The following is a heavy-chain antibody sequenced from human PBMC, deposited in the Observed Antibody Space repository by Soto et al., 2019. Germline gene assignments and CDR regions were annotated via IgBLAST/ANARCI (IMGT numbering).Heavy chain of an antibody. CDR3: ATSDYGSG. Sequence: QLQLQESGPGLVKPSETLSLTCTVSGGSISSSSYYWGWARQPPGKGLEWIGSIYYSGNTYYNPSLKSRLTISVDTSKNQFSLKLSSVTAADPAVYYCATSDYGSGWGQGTLVTVSS. V-gene: IGHV4-39*01. CDR1: GGSISSSSYY. D-gene: IGHD4-17*01. CDR2: IYYSGNT. J-gene: IGHJ4*02.